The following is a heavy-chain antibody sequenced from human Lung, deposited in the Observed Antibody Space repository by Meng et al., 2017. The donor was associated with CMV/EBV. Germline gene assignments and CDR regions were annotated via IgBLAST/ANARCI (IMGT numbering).Heavy chain of an antibody. CDR1: GFTFSTFN. Sequence: GGSLRLXCAASGFTFSTFNMAWVRQAPGRGLEWVASISSSTASVYYAGSVQGRFTISRDNARNSLFLQMNSATAEDTAVYYCARDGSDYYDVIGYGPVDYWGQGVLVTVSS. V-gene: IGHV3-21*06. CDR2: ISSSTASV. J-gene: IGHJ4*02. CDR3: ARDGSDYYDVIGYGPVDY. D-gene: IGHD3-22*01.